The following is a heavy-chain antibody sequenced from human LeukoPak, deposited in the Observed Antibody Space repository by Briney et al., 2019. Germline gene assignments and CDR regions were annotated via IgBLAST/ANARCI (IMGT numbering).Heavy chain of an antibody. V-gene: IGHV3-30*02. CDR1: GFTFSSYG. Sequence: GGSLRLSCAASGFTFSSYGMHWVRQAPGKGLEWVAFIRYDGSNKYYADSVKGRFTISRDNSKNTLYLQMDSLRAEDTAVYYCAKDRSGMGYYFDFWGQGTLVTVSS. J-gene: IGHJ4*02. CDR2: IRYDGSNK. CDR3: AKDRSGMGYYFDF. D-gene: IGHD1-26*01.